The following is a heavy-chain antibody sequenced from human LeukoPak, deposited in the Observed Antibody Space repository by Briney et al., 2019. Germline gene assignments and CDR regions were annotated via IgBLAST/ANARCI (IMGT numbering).Heavy chain of an antibody. CDR2: IYYSGST. CDR1: GGSISSSSYY. V-gene: IGHV4-39*01. J-gene: IGHJ3*02. D-gene: IGHD3-22*01. Sequence: PSETLSLTCTVSGGSISSSSYYWGWIRQPPGKGLEWIGSIYYSGSTYYNPSLKSRVTISVDTSKNQFSLKLSSVTAADTAVYYCARLGYDSSGYYPGPGDAFDIWGQGTMVTVSS. CDR3: ARLGYDSSGYYPGPGDAFDI.